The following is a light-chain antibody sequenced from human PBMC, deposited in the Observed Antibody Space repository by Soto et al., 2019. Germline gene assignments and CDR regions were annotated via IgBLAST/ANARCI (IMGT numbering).Light chain of an antibody. V-gene: IGLV2-14*03. J-gene: IGLJ1*01. CDR1: NSDIGYYNF. Sequence: QSALAQPASVSGSPGQSITISCTGSNSDIGYYNFVSWYQKHPDKAPKLLIFGVTNRPSGISDRFSGSKSGATASLTISGLQAEDEADYYCSSYTTTNSLVLGTGTKVTVL. CDR2: GVT. CDR3: SSYTTTNSLV.